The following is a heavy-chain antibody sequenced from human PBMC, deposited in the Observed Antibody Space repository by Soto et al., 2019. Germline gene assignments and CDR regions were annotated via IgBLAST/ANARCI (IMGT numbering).Heavy chain of an antibody. V-gene: IGHV1-18*01. CDR2: ISPYSGNT. CDR3: AKGEGFLDY. CDR1: GDIFVNYG. Sequence: ASVKLSCKASGDIFVNYGIAWVRQAPGQGLEWMGWISPYSGNTHYASKVQGRLTMTTDTSTSTAYMDLGSLTSDDTAVYYCAKGEGFLDYWGQGTLVTVSS. D-gene: IGHD2-15*01. J-gene: IGHJ4*02.